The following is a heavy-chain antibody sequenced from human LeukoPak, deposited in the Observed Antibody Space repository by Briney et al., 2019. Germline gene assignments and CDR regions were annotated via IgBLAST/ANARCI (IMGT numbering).Heavy chain of an antibody. V-gene: IGHV3-66*01. J-gene: IGHJ4*02. Sequence: GGSLRLSCAASGFTVSSNYMSWVRQAPGKGLEWVSVIYSGGSTYYADSVKGRFTISRDNSKNTLYLQMNSLRAEDTAVYYCASDPSSGYSGGHYFDYWGQGTLVTVSS. CDR2: IYSGGST. CDR3: ASDPSSGYSGGHYFDY. CDR1: GFTVSSNY. D-gene: IGHD3-22*01.